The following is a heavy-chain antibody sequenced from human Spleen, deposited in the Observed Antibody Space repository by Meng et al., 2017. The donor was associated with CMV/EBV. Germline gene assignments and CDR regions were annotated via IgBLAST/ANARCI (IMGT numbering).Heavy chain of an antibody. CDR1: GGSVSSGSYY. D-gene: IGHD3-10*01. CDR3: ATLPLHGSGSYYNGVQHWFDP. V-gene: IGHV4-61*01. Sequence: SETLSLTCTVSGGSVSSGSYYWSWIRQPPGKGLEWIGYIYYSGSTNYNPSLKSRDTISVDTSKNPFSLKRSSLTAADTAVYYCATLPLHGSGSYYNGVQHWFDPWGQGTLVTVSS. J-gene: IGHJ5*02. CDR2: IYYSGST.